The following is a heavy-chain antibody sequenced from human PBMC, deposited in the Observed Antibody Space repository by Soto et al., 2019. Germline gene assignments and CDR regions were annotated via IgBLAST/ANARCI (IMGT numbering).Heavy chain of an antibody. J-gene: IGHJ5*02. CDR2: IYYSGST. Sequence: TSETLSLTCTVSGGSISSYYWSWIRQPPGKGLEWIGYIYYSGSTNYNPSLKSRVTISVDTSKNQFSLKLSSVTAADTAVYYCARDLGDFWSGYLYNWFDPWGQGTLVTVSS. CDR3: ARDLGDFWSGYLYNWFDP. D-gene: IGHD3-3*01. V-gene: IGHV4-59*01. CDR1: GGSISSYY.